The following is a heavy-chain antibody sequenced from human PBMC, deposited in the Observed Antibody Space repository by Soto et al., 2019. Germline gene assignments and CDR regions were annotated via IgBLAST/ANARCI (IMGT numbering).Heavy chain of an antibody. D-gene: IGHD2-21*02. CDR1: GYSFTSYW. J-gene: IGHJ4*02. Sequence: GESLKISCKGSGYSFTSYWIGWVRQMPGKGLEWMGIIYPGDSDTRYSPSFQGQVTISADKSINTAYLQWSSLKASDTAMYYCASWFYCGGDCFSARPFDYWGQGTLVTVSS. V-gene: IGHV5-51*01. CDR2: IYPGDSDT. CDR3: ASWFYCGGDCFSARPFDY.